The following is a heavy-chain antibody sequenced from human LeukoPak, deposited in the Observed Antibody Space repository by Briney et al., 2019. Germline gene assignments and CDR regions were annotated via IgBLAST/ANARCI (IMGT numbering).Heavy chain of an antibody. CDR3: ARLFYDSSGYYWFDP. V-gene: IGHV4-39*01. CDR1: GGSITTSSYY. D-gene: IGHD3-22*01. J-gene: IGHJ5*02. Sequence: SETLSLTCTVSGGSITTSSYYWGWIRQPPGKGLEWIGIIYYSGSTYYNPSLKGRVTISVDTSKNQFSLKLSSVTAADTAVYYCARLFYDSSGYYWFDPWGQGTLVTVSS. CDR2: IYYSGST.